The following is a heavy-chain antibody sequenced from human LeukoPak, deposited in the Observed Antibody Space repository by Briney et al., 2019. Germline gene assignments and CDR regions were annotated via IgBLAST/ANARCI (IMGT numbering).Heavy chain of an antibody. D-gene: IGHD3-10*02. CDR2: IKKDGSEK. J-gene: IGHJ6*04. CDR1: GFTFSSYW. V-gene: IGHV3-7*01. CDR3: AELGITMIGGV. Sequence: PGGSLRLSCAASGFTFSSYWMSWVRQAPGKGLEWVANIKKDGSEKYYVDSVKGRFTISRDSAKTSLYLQMNSLRAEDTAVYYCAELGITMIGGVWGKGTTVTISS.